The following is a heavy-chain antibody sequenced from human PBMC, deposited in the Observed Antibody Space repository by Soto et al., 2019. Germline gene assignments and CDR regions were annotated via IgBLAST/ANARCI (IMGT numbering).Heavy chain of an antibody. J-gene: IGHJ4*02. CDR3: ARGGVDYYDSSGYYFSPYYFDY. CDR1: GDTISTGGYT. V-gene: IGHV4-30-2*01. CDR2: IYHSGNT. Sequence: PSETLSLTCDVSGDTISTGGYTWAWVWQPPGKAQEWIGHIYHSGNTYYNPSLKSRVTISVDRSKNQFSLKVSSVTAADTAVYYCARGGVDYYDSSGYYFSPYYFDYWGQGTLVTVSS. D-gene: IGHD3-22*01.